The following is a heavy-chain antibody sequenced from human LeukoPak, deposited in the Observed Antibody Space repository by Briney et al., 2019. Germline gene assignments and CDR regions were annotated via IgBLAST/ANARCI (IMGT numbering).Heavy chain of an antibody. V-gene: IGHV3-53*01. CDR3: ARSHSYGILDY. D-gene: IGHD5-18*01. CDR2: IYSGGST. J-gene: IGHJ4*02. CDR1: GFTVSSNY. Sequence: GGSLRLSCAASGFTVSSNYMSWVRQAPGKGLEWVSVIYSGGSTYYADSVKGRFTISRDDSKNTLYLQMNSLRAEDTAVYYCARSHSYGILDYWGQGTLVTVSS.